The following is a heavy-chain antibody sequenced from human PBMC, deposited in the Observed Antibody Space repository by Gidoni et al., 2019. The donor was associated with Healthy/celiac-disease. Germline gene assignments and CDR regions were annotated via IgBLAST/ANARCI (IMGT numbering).Heavy chain of an antibody. J-gene: IGHJ4*02. CDR1: GFTFSSYS. V-gene: IGHV3-21*01. CDR3: ASPGTSGSTSFFDY. Sequence: EVQLVESGGGLVKPGGSLSLSCAASGFTFSSYSMNWVRQAPGKGLEWVSSISSSSSYIYYADSVKGRFTISRDNAKNSLYLQMNSLRAEDTAVYYCASPGTSGSTSFFDYWGQGTLVTVSS. D-gene: IGHD2-2*01. CDR2: ISSSSSYI.